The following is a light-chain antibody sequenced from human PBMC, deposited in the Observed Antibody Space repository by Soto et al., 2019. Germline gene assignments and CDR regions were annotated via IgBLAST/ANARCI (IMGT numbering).Light chain of an antibody. Sequence: NFMLTQPHSVSESPGKTVTISCTRSSGSIASNYVQWYQQRPGSSPTTVIYEDNQRPSGVPDRFSGSIDSSSNSVSLTISGLKTEDEADYYCQSYDSSNPWVFGGGTKLTVL. CDR3: QSYDSSNPWV. J-gene: IGLJ3*02. CDR2: EDN. CDR1: SGSIASNY. V-gene: IGLV6-57*01.